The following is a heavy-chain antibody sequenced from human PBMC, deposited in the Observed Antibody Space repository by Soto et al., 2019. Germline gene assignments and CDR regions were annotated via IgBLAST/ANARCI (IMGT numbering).Heavy chain of an antibody. CDR1: GYTFTGHY. D-gene: IGHD3-10*01. J-gene: IGHJ3*02. V-gene: IGHV1-2*02. Sequence: ASVKVSCKASGYTFTGHYMHWVRQAPGQVLEWMGLINPNSVGTNYAQKFQGRVTMTRDTSISTAYMELSRLRSDDTAVYYCAREPMVRAAHGFDIWGQGTMVTVSS. CDR3: AREPMVRAAHGFDI. CDR2: INPNSVGT.